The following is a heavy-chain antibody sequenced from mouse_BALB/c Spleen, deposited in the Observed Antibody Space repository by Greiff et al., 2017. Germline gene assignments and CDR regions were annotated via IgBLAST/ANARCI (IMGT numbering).Heavy chain of an antibody. CDR1: GFNIKDTY. Sequence: VQLQQSGAELVKPGASVKLSCTASGFNIKDTYMHWVKQRPEQGLEWIGRIDPANGNTKYDPKFQGKATITAYTSSNTAYLQLSSLTSEDTAVYYCARDGYTGAMDYWGQGTSVTVSS. J-gene: IGHJ4*01. V-gene: IGHV14-3*02. CDR2: IDPANGNT. D-gene: IGHD2-3*01. CDR3: ARDGYTGAMDY.